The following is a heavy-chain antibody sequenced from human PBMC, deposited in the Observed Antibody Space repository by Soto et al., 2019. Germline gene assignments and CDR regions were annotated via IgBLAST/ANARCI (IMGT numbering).Heavy chain of an antibody. D-gene: IGHD3-22*01. V-gene: IGHV3-33*01. CDR3: AREHYDSSSYYFDY. Sequence: ESGGGVVQPGRSLRLSCAASGFTFSSYGMHWVRQAPGKGLEWVAVIWYDGSNKYYADSVKGRFTISRDNSKNTLYLQMNSLRAEDTAVYYCAREHYDSSSYYFDYWGQGTLVTVSS. CDR2: IWYDGSNK. J-gene: IGHJ4*02. CDR1: GFTFSSYG.